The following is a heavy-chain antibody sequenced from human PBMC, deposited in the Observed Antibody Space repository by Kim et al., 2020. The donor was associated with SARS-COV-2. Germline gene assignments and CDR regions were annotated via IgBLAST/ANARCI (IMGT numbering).Heavy chain of an antibody. CDR2: ISGSGGST. CDR3: AGCQGDSRGYYYAMDV. J-gene: IGHJ6*02. V-gene: IGHV3-23*01. Sequence: GGSLRLSCAASGFTFSNYVMSWVRQAPGKGLEWVSGISGSGGSTYYADSVKGRFTISRDNFKNTLYLQMNSLRAEDTAVYYCAGCQGDSRGYYYAMDVWGQGTTVTVSS. CDR1: GFTFSNYV. D-gene: IGHD3-16*01.